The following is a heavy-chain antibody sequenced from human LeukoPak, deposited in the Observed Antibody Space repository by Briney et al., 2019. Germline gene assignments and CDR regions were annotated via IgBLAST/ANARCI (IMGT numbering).Heavy chain of an antibody. V-gene: IGHV4-59*08. CDR2: IHYSGST. CDR3: ARLRSMAHFDY. Sequence: PSETLSLTCTVSGGSISSYYWSWIRQPPGKGLEWIGYIHYSGSTNYNPSLKSRVTISVDTSKNQFSLKLSSVTAADTAVYYCARLRSMAHFDYWGQGTLVTVSS. CDR1: GGSISSYY. D-gene: IGHD5-24*01. J-gene: IGHJ4*02.